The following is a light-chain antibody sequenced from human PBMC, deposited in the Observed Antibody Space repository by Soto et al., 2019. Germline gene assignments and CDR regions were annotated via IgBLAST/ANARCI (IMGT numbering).Light chain of an antibody. CDR2: AAS. CDR3: QQYGSSGT. Sequence: DIQVTQSPSSLSASLVDRVTITCRASQGISNYLAWYQQKPGKVPKLLIYAASTLQSGVPSRFSGSGSGTDFTLTISRLEPEDFAVYYCQQYGSSGTFGQGTKVDNK. CDR1: QGISNY. V-gene: IGKV1-27*01. J-gene: IGKJ1*01.